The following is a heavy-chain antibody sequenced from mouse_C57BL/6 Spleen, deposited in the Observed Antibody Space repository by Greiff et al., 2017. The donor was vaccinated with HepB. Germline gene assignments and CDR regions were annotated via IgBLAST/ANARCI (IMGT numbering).Heavy chain of an antibody. CDR2: ISSGSSTI. V-gene: IGHV5-17*01. Sequence: DVKLVESGGGLVKPGGSLKLSCAASGFTFSDYGMHWVRQAPEKGLEWVAYISSGSSTIYYADTVKGRFTISRDNAKNTLFLQMTSLRSEDTAMYYCARYYDYDGGFAYWGQGTLVTVSA. D-gene: IGHD2-4*01. J-gene: IGHJ3*01. CDR3: ARYYDYDGGFAY. CDR1: GFTFSDYG.